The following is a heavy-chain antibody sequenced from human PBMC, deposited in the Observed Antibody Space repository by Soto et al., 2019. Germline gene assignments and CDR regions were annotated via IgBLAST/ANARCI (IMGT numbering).Heavy chain of an antibody. CDR1: GGTFSSYA. Sequence: QVQLVQSGAEVKKPGSSVKVSCKASGGTFSSYAISWVRQAPGQGLEWMGGIIPIFGTANYAQKFQGRVTXXAXEXXSTAYMELSSLRSEDTAVYYCARPLRSGKPDAFDIWGQGTMVTVSS. CDR3: ARPLRSGKPDAFDI. V-gene: IGHV1-69*12. CDR2: IIPIFGTA. J-gene: IGHJ3*02.